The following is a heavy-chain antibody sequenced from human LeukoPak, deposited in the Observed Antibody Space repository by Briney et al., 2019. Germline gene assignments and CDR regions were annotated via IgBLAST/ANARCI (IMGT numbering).Heavy chain of an antibody. V-gene: IGHV4-30-2*01. CDR1: GGSISSGGYY. D-gene: IGHD2-2*01. Sequence: NPSETLSLTCTVSGGSISSGGYYWSWIRQPPGKGLEWIGYIYHSGSTYYNPSLKSRVTISVDRSKNQFSLKLSSVTAADTAVYYCARLKVVPAAGFDYWGQGTLVTVSS. J-gene: IGHJ4*02. CDR2: IYHSGST. CDR3: ARLKVVPAAGFDY.